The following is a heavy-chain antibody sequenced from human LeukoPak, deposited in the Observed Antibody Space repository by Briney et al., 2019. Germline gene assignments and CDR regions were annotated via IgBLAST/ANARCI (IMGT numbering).Heavy chain of an antibody. CDR1: GFTFDDYA. CDR3: ARDPGPYYYDSSGYYSPWAFDY. D-gene: IGHD3-22*01. J-gene: IGHJ4*02. V-gene: IGHV3-9*01. Sequence: SLRLSCAASGFTFDDYAMHWVRQAPGKGLEWVSGISWNSGSIGYADSVKGRFTISRDNAKNSLYLQMNSLRAEDTAVYYCARDPGPYYYDSSGYYSPWAFDYWGQGTLVTVSS. CDR2: ISWNSGSI.